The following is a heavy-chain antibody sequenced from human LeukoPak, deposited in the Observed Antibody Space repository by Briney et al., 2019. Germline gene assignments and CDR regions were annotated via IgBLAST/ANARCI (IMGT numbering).Heavy chain of an antibody. D-gene: IGHD1-26*01. J-gene: IGHJ4*02. CDR2: INPSGGST. Sequence: VSVKVSCKASGYTFTSYYMHWVRQAPGQGLEWMGIINPSGGSTSYAQKFQGRVTMTRDTSTSTVYMELSSLRSEDTAVYYCARDWGSRGSYYYLDYWGQGTLVTVSS. V-gene: IGHV1-46*01. CDR1: GYTFTSYY. CDR3: ARDWGSRGSYYYLDY.